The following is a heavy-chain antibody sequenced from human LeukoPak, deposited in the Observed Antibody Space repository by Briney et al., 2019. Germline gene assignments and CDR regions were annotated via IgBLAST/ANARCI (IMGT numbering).Heavy chain of an antibody. D-gene: IGHD4-11*01. J-gene: IGHJ4*02. CDR2: INPNSGGT. Sequence: ASLKVSCKASGDTFTGYYMHWVRQAPGQGLEWMGWINPNSGGTNYAQKFQGRVTMTRDTSISTAYMELSRLRSDDTAVYYCARGQDYSNYVGADYFDYWGQGTLVTVSS. CDR1: GDTFTGYY. CDR3: ARGQDYSNYVGADYFDY. V-gene: IGHV1-2*02.